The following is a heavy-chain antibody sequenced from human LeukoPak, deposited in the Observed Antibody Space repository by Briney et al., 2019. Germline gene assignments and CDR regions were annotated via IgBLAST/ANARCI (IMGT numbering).Heavy chain of an antibody. D-gene: IGHD2-2*01. V-gene: IGHV3-21*04. CDR3: AKAPGYCSSTSCTRDY. Sequence: PGGSLRLSCAASGFTFSSYSMNWVRQAPGKGLEWVSSISSSSSYIYYADSVKGRFTISRDNSKNTLFLQMNSLRAEDTAIYYCAKAPGYCSSTSCTRDYWGQGTLVTVSS. CDR2: ISSSSSYI. J-gene: IGHJ4*02. CDR1: GFTFSSYS.